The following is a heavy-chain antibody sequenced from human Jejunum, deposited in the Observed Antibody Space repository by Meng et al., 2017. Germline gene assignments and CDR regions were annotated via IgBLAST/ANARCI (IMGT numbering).Heavy chain of an antibody. J-gene: IGHJ5*02. CDR3: ARGAGWYPS. CDR1: GGSISNDY. D-gene: IGHD6-19*01. CDR2: NYYTGKT. Sequence: QEQRQGSGPGLGKPSETLSLNCTVSGGSISNDYWSWLRQPPGKGPEWLAYNYYTGKTNYNPSLKSRLTISIDTSKNQFSLKLNSVTAADTAVYYCARGAGWYPSWGQGTLVTVSS. V-gene: IGHV4-59*01.